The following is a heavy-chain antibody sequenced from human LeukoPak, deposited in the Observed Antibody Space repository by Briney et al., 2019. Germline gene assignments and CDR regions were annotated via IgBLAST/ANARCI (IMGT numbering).Heavy chain of an antibody. CDR1: GGSISSYY. D-gene: IGHD5-12*01. Sequence: MSSETLSLTCTVSGGSISSYYWSWIRQPPGKGLEWIGYIYYSGSTSYNPSLKGRVTISVDTSKNQFSLKLSSVTAADTAVYYCARQGGYGPYWYFDLWGRGTLVTVSS. CDR3: ARQGGYGPYWYFDL. V-gene: IGHV4-59*01. CDR2: IYYSGST. J-gene: IGHJ2*01.